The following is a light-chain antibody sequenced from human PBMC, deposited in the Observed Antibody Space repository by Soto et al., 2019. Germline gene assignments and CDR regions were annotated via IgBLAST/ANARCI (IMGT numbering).Light chain of an antibody. CDR3: SALTISSALPV. CDR1: ISDFVVYNY. Sequence: HPGSVSGSPGQTITIPCTGTISDFVVYNYVSWYQQHPGKAPKLMIYGVSNRPSGVSNRFSGSKSGNTASLTISGLQADDEAEYYGSALTISSALPVCGTGTKGTAL. CDR2: GVS. V-gene: IGLV2-14*01. J-gene: IGLJ1*01.